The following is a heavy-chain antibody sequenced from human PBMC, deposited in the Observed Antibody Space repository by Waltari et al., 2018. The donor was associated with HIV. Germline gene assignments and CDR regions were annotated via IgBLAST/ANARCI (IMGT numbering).Heavy chain of an antibody. CDR3: ARGTFYDDEVGAHRYRPFDA. Sequence: QVRLVQSGPEVKRTGSSVRVSCKSSGGELSDSGISWLRQDPGQGLQWMGEIIPYFGFANTAETLRARVSIEADESKNTVYLELRSLTVQDSATYFCARGTFYDDEVGAHRYRPFDAWGQGTPVSVSS. CDR1: GGELSDSG. D-gene: IGHD1-26*01. J-gene: IGHJ4*02. V-gene: IGHV1-69*01. CDR2: IIPYFGFA.